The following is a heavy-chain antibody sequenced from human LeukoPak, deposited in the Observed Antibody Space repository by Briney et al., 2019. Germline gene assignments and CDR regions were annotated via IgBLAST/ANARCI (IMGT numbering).Heavy chain of an antibody. J-gene: IGHJ4*02. CDR3: AREDDWNYEEY. CDR2: IKQDGSEK. V-gene: IGHV3-7*01. CDR1: GFTFSNYG. D-gene: IGHD1-7*01. Sequence: PGGSLRLSCAASGFTFSNYGMHWVRQAPGKGLEWVANIKQDGSEKYYVNSVKGRFTISRDNAKNSLYLQMSSLRAEDTAIYFCAREDDWNYEEYWGQGTLVTVSS.